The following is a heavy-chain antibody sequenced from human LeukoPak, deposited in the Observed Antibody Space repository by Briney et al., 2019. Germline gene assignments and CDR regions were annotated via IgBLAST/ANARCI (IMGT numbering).Heavy chain of an antibody. CDR2: INPNSGGT. V-gene: IGHV1-2*02. J-gene: IGHJ6*03. CDR3: ATTPLSGGDYRYYYYYMDV. Sequence: ASVKVSCKASGYTFTGYYMHWVRQAPGQGLEWMGWINPNSGGTNYAQKFQGRVTMTRDTSISTAYTELSRLRSDDTAVYYCATTPLSGGDYRYYYYYMDVWGKGTTVTVSS. CDR1: GYTFTGYY. D-gene: IGHD4-17*01.